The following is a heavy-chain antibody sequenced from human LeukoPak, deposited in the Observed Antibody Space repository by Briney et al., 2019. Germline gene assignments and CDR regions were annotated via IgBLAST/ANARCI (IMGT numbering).Heavy chain of an antibody. CDR2: ISAYNGNT. J-gene: IGHJ4*02. CDR3: ARSNAVSGYSYGSDY. D-gene: IGHD5-18*01. Sequence: GASVKLSCKASGYTFTSYGISWVRQAPGQGLEWMGWISAYNGNTNYAQKLQGRVTMTTDTSTSTAYMELRSLRSDDTAVYYCARSNAVSGYSYGSDYWGQGTLVTVSS. CDR1: GYTFTSYG. V-gene: IGHV1-18*04.